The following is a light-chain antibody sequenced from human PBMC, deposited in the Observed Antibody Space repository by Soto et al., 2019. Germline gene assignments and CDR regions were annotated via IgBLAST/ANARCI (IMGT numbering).Light chain of an antibody. CDR3: QQRSNWPPTWT. V-gene: IGKV3-11*01. CDR2: DAS. J-gene: IGKJ1*01. CDR1: QSVSSY. Sequence: EIVLTQSPATLSLSPGERATLSCRASQSVSSYLAWYQHKPGQAPRLLIYDASKRATGIPARFSGSASGTDFTLTISSLEPEDFAVYYCQQRSNWPPTWTFGQGTRVEIK.